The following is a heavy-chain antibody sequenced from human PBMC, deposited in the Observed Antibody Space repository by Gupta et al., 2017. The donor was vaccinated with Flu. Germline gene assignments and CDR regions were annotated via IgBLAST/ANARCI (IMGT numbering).Heavy chain of an antibody. CDR1: GGSISSGSYY. V-gene: IGHV4-61*02. CDR3: ARSGYYDSSGYHDAFDI. J-gene: IGHJ3*02. D-gene: IGHD3-22*01. CDR2: IYTSGST. Sequence: QVQLQESGPGLVKPSQTLSLTCTVPGGSISSGSYYWSWIRQPAGKGLEWIGRIYTSGSTNYNPSLKSRVTISVDTSKNQISLKLSSVTAADTAVYYCARSGYYDSSGYHDAFDIWGQGTMVTVSS.